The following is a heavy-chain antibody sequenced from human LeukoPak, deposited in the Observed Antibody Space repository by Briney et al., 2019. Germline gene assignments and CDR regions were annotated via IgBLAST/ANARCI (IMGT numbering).Heavy chain of an antibody. CDR3: AKGYYYDSGSLWD. V-gene: IGHV3-74*01. Sequence: PGGSLRLSCAASGFTFSSFDMNWVRPAPGKGLVWVSLINSDGSTTRYADSVKGRFTISRDNAKNTLYLQMNSLSAEDTAVYYCAKGYYYDSGSLWDWGQGTLVTVSS. CDR2: INSDGSTT. D-gene: IGHD3-10*01. CDR1: GFTFSSFD. J-gene: IGHJ4*02.